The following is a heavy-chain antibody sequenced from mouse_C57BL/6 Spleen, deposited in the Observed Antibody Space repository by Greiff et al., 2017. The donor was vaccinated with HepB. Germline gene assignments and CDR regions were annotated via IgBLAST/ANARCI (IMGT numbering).Heavy chain of an antibody. CDR3: ARSLYYGSSYPYFDY. CDR2: IYPRDGST. D-gene: IGHD1-1*01. Sequence: QVHVKQSGPELVKPGASVKLSCKASGYTFTSYDINWVKQRPGQGLEWIGWIYPRDGSTKYNEKFKGKATLTVDTSSSTAYMELHSLTSEDSAVYFCARSLYYGSSYPYFDYWGQGTTLTVSS. J-gene: IGHJ2*01. CDR1: GYTFTSYD. V-gene: IGHV1-85*01.